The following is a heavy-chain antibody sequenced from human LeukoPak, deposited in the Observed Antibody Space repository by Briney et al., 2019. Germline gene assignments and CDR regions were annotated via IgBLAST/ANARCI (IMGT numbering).Heavy chain of an antibody. CDR2: IRSKANSYAT. V-gene: IGHV3-73*01. Sequence: GGSLRLSCAASGFTFSSYGMHWVRQASGKGLEWVGRIRSKANSYATAYAASVKGRFTISRDDSKNTAYLQMNSLKTEDTAVYYCTRPSSSSPPYWGQGTLVTVSS. J-gene: IGHJ4*02. D-gene: IGHD6-13*01. CDR1: GFTFSSYG. CDR3: TRPSSSSPPY.